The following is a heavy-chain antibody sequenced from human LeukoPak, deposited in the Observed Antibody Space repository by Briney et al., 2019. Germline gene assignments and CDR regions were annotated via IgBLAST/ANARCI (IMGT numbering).Heavy chain of an antibody. D-gene: IGHD1-26*01. CDR3: AKLTIVGATRFDY. J-gene: IGHJ4*02. V-gene: IGHV3-23*01. Sequence: GGSLRLSCAASGFTFSNYGMSWVRQAPGKGLEWVSAISGSGGSTYYADSVKGRFTISRDNSKNTLYLQMNSLRAEDTAAYYCAKLTIVGATRFDYWGQGTLVTVSS. CDR1: GFTFSNYG. CDR2: ISGSGGST.